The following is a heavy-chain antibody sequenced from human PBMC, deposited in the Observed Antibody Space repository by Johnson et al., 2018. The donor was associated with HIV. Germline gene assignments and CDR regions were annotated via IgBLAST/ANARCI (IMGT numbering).Heavy chain of an antibody. CDR1: GFTFSSYA. J-gene: IGHJ3*02. V-gene: IGHV3-30-3*01. CDR2: ISYDGSNK. D-gene: IGHD6-13*01. Sequence: LVESGGGVVQPGRSLRLSCAASGFTFSSYAVHWVRQAPGKGLEWVAVISYDGSNKYYADSVKGRFTISRDNSKNTLYLQLNSLRVEDTAVYYCARDRGSSWANDSFDIWGQGTMVTVSS. CDR3: ARDRGSSWANDSFDI.